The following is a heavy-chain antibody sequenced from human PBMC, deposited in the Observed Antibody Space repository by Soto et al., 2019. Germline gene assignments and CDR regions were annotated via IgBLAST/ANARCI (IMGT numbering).Heavy chain of an antibody. D-gene: IGHD1-26*01. CDR1: GFTFDDYG. V-gene: IGHV3-20*04. J-gene: IGHJ6*03. CDR3: AGGGATARSSSYTDV. CDR2: VNWNGGTT. Sequence: EVRLVESGGGAVRPGGSLRLSCEASGFTFDDYGMTWVRQAPGKGLEWVSGVNWNGGTTGYADSVKGRFTISRDNAKNQLFWQMNSLRADDTAFYYCAGGGATARSSSYTDVWANGTTVTV.